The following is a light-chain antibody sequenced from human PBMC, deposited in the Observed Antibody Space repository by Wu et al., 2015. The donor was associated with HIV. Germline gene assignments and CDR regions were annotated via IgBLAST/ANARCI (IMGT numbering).Light chain of an antibody. J-gene: IGKJ5*01. CDR2: GAS. CDR1: QSVSSSC. Sequence: EIVLTQSPGTLSLSPGERATLSCRASQSVSSSCLAWYQQKPGQAPRLLIYGASSRATGIPDRFSGSGSGTDFALTITRLEPEDFAVYYCQQYDTSITFGQGTRL. CDR3: QQYDTSIT. V-gene: IGKV3-20*01.